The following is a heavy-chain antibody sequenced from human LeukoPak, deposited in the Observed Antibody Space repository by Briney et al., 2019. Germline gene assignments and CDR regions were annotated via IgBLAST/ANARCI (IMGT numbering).Heavy chain of an antibody. V-gene: IGHV3-23*01. Sequence: GGSLRLSCAASGFTFSTYAMSWVRQAPGKGLEWVSAISNTGDSTYHADSVKGRFTIYRDNSKNTLFLQMNSLRAEDTAVYYYAKDNDPRAYSAYDSYHYWGQGTLVTVSS. CDR2: ISNTGDST. D-gene: IGHD5-12*01. CDR3: AKDNDPRAYSAYDSYHY. CDR1: GFTFSTYA. J-gene: IGHJ4*02.